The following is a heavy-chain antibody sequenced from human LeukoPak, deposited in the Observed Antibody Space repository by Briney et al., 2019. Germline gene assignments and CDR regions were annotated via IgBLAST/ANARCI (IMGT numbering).Heavy chain of an antibody. Sequence: GSLRLSCAASGFTFSSYGMHWVREAPGKGLEWVAVIWYDGSNKYYADSVKGRFTISRDNSKNTLYLQMNSLRAEDTAVYYCAKDRDGDSDYWGQGTLVTVSS. V-gene: IGHV3-33*06. CDR3: AKDRDGDSDY. CDR2: IWYDGSNK. CDR1: GFTFSSYG. J-gene: IGHJ4*02. D-gene: IGHD4-17*01.